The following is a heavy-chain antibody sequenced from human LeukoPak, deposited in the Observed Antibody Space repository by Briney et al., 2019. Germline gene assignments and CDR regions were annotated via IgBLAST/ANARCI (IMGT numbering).Heavy chain of an antibody. J-gene: IGHJ5*02. CDR3: AKDLMRDRWFGES. CDR1: GFTFNYYG. D-gene: IGHD3-10*01. Sequence: GGSLRLSCATSGFTFNYYGFHWVRQAPGKGLEWVAFIRFEGSDKFYADSVKGRFTISRDNYSNTLYLEMNSLRLADTAVYYCAKDLMRDRWFGESWGQGTLVTVSS. V-gene: IGHV3-30*02. CDR2: IRFEGSDK.